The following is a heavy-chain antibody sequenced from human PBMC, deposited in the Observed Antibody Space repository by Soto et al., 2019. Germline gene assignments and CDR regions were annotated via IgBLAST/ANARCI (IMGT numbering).Heavy chain of an antibody. J-gene: IGHJ4*02. Sequence: PGGSLRLSCAASGFTFSSYWMHWVRQAPGKGLVWVSRVNSDGSITNYADAVKGRFTISRDNAKNTLYLQMDGLRAEDTAVYYCARVGATNWYWGQGTLVTVSS. V-gene: IGHV3-74*01. CDR1: GFTFSSYW. CDR3: ARVGATNWY. D-gene: IGHD1-26*01. CDR2: VNSDGSIT.